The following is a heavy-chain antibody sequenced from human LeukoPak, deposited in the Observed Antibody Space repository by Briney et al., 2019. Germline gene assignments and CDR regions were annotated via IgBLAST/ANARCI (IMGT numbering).Heavy chain of an antibody. D-gene: IGHD3-10*01. Sequence: SETLSLTCTVSGGSISSYYWSWIRQPPGKGLEWIGYIYYSGSTNYNPSLKSRVTISVDTSKNQFSLKLSSVTAADTAVYYCARAGLLWFGESLYGMDIWGQGTTVTVSS. CDR1: GGSISSYY. CDR3: ARAGLLWFGESLYGMDI. V-gene: IGHV4-59*01. CDR2: IYYSGST. J-gene: IGHJ6*02.